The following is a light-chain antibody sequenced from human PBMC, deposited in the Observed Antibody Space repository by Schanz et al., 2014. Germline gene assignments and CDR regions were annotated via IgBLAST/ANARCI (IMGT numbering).Light chain of an antibody. CDR2: AAS. CDR1: QSISGR. J-gene: IGKJ1*01. V-gene: IGKV1-5*01. Sequence: DIQLTQSPSTLSASVGDRVTLSCRASQSISGRLAWYQQKPGKAPSLLIYAASTLQSGVPSRFGGSGSGTDFTLTISSLQPEDFATYFCQQSHDGVWTFGQGTTVEIK. CDR3: QQSHDGVWT.